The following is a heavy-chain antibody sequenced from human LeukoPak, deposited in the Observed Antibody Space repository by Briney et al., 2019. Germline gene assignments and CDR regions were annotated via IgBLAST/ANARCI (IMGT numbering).Heavy chain of an antibody. D-gene: IGHD3-22*01. V-gene: IGHV3-48*01. CDR2: ISSSSSTI. CDR1: GFTFSSYS. J-gene: IGHJ3*02. Sequence: GGSLRLSCAASGFTFSSYSMNWVRQAPGKGLEWVSYISSSSSTIYYADSVKGRFTISRDNAKNSLYLRMNSLRAEDTAVYYCARLSAGTMIVVGGDAFDIWGQGTMVTVSS. CDR3: ARLSAGTMIVVGGDAFDI.